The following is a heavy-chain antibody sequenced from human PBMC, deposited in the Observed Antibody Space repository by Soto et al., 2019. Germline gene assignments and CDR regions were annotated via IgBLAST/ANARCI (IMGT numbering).Heavy chain of an antibody. CDR2: ISSSSSYI. V-gene: IGHV3-21*01. CDR1: GFTFSSYS. Sequence: LRLSCAASGFTFSSYSMNWVRQAPGKGLEWVSSISSSSSYIYYADSVKGRFTISRDNAKNSLYLQMNSLRAEDTAVYYCARDLWRGSPPYYYGMDVWGQGTTVTVSS. CDR3: ARDLWRGSPPYYYGMDV. D-gene: IGHD2-21*01. J-gene: IGHJ6*02.